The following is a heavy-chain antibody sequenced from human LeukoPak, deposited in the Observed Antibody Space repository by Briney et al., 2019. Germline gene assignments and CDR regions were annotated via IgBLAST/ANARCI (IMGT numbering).Heavy chain of an antibody. D-gene: IGHD3-3*01. V-gene: IGHV3-23*01. CDR2: ISGSGGST. J-gene: IGHJ4*02. CDR3: VKGGQNYDFWRFDY. CDR1: GFRFSSYA. Sequence: GGSLRLSCGASGFRFSSYAMSWVRQAPGKGLEWVSSISGSGGSTYYTDSVKGRFAISRDNSKSTLYLQMNSLGTDDTALYYRVKGGQNYDFWRFDYWGQGTLVTASS.